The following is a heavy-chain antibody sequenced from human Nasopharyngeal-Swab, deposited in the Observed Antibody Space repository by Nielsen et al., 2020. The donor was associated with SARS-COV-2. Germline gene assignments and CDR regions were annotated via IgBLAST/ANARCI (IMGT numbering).Heavy chain of an antibody. CDR3: ARVKYYYGMDV. CDR1: GGTFSSYA. J-gene: IGHJ6*02. CDR2: IIPIFGTA. Sequence: SAQVSSKASGGTFSSYAIIRVRQAPGQGLEWMGGIIPIFGTANYAQKFQGRVTITADESTSTAYMELSSLRSEDTAVYYCARVKYYYGMDVWGQGTTVTVS. V-gene: IGHV1-69*13.